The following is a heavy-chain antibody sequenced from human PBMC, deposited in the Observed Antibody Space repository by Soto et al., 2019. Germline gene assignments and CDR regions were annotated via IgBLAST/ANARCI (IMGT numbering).Heavy chain of an antibody. V-gene: IGHV3-21*01. CDR1: GFTFSSYG. CDR2: IGSRTSDI. J-gene: IGHJ3*02. Sequence: VGSLRLSCAASGFTFSSYGMHWVRQAPGKGLEWVSFIGSRTSDIYYADSVKGRFTISRDNAKNSLYLDLTRLRAEDTAVYFCVRDYYDTSGYPNTFDMWGQGTMVTVSS. D-gene: IGHD3-22*01. CDR3: VRDYYDTSGYPNTFDM.